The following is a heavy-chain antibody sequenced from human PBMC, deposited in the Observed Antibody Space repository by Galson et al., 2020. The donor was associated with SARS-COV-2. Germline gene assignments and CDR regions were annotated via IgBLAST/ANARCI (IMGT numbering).Heavy chain of an antibody. CDR1: GGSISPYY. Sequence: ASETLSLTCTVSGGSISPYYWSWIRQPPGKGLEWIGYIYYSGNTNYNPSLKSRLTIPIDRSKNQFSLKLSSVTAAETAVYYCASFLGGFDIWGRGTMVSVSS. CDR3: ASFLGGFDI. D-gene: IGHD1-26*01. CDR2: IYYSGNT. J-gene: IGHJ3*02. V-gene: IGHV4-59*08.